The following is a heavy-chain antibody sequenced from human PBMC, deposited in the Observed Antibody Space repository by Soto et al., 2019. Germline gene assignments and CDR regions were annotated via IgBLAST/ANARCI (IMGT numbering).Heavy chain of an antibody. CDR2: IYWDDDQ. D-gene: IGHD2-21*01. CDR3: AQAYGGTSWPNDALDV. V-gene: IGHV2-5*02. CDR1: GFSLTAYGVG. Sequence: QITLKESGPTLVKPTQTLTLTCTFSGFSLTAYGVGVGWIRQPPGKALEWLALIYWDDDQRYSPSLKTRLTITKDTSQNHVVLTMTNMDPVDTGTYYCAQAYGGTSWPNDALDVWGQGTVVTGSS. J-gene: IGHJ3*01.